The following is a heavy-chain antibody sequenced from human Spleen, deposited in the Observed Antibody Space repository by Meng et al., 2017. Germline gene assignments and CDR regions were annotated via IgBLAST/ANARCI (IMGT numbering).Heavy chain of an antibody. V-gene: IGHV4-61*02. CDR1: GGSFSNSNYY. D-gene: IGHD2-21*02. CDR2: LYSNGST. CDR3: ARVMGASWYSVSWYYFDH. J-gene: IGHJ4*02. Sequence: SETLSLTCAVSGGSFSNSNYYWNWIRQPAGKGLEWIGRLYSNGSTIYNPSFKSRVTMSLDASKNQFYLQLSSVTASDTDVYYCARVMGASWYSVSWYYFDHWGQGTLVTVSS.